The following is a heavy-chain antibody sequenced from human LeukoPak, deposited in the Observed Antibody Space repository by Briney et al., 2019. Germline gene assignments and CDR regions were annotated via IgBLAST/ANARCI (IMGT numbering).Heavy chain of an antibody. D-gene: IGHD3-3*01. CDR1: GGTFSSYA. J-gene: IGHJ6*03. CDR3: ASNQRFLEWLSPKYYYMDV. CDR2: IIPIFGTA. Sequence: SVKVSCKASGGTFSSYAISWVRQAPGQGLEWMGGIIPIFGTANYAQKFQGRVTITTDESTSTAYMELSSLRSEDTAVYYCASNQRFLEWLSPKYYYMDVWGKGTTVTVSS. V-gene: IGHV1-69*05.